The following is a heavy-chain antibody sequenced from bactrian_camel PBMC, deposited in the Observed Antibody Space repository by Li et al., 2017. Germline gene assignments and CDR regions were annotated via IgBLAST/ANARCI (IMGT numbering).Heavy chain of an antibody. CDR3: AKALGGGNYYTGEYNY. CDR2: IKPDGSIT. J-gene: IGHJ4*01. Sequence: HVQLVESGGGLVQPGGSLRLSCAASGFTFGSAAMSWVRQAPGKGLDWVSAIKPDGSITYYSDSVKGRFTMSRDNAKNMLYLQMNNLKSEDTALYYCAKALGGGNYYTGEYNYWGQGTQVTVS. D-gene: IGHD2*01. V-gene: IGHV3S7*01. CDR1: GFTFGSAA.